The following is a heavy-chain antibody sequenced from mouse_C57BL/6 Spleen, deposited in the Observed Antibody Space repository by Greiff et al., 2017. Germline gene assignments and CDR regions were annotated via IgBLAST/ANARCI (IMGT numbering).Heavy chain of an antibody. D-gene: IGHD2-4*01. J-gene: IGHJ1*03. CDR1: GYTFTSYW. CDR3: ARYDYVYWYFDV. CDR2: IYPSDSET. Sequence: VQLQQPGAELVRPGSSVKLSCKASGYTFTSYWMDWVKQRPGQGLEWIGNIYPSDSETHYNQKFKDKATLTVDKSSSTAYMQLSSLTSEDSAVYYCARYDYVYWYFDVWGTGTTVTVSS. V-gene: IGHV1-61*01.